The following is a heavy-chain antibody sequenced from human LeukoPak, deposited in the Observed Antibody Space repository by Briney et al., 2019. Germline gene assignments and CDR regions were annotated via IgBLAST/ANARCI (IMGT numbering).Heavy chain of an antibody. CDR3: ATDYYYDSSGSYYTIDY. D-gene: IGHD3-22*01. J-gene: IGHJ4*02. V-gene: IGHV1-24*01. CDR2: FDPEDGET. Sequence: GASVKVSCKVSGYTLTELPMHWVRQAPGKGLEWMGGFDPEDGETFYAQKFQGRVTMTEDTSTDTAYMELSSLRSEDTAVYYCATDYYYDSSGSYYTIDYWGQGTLVTVSS. CDR1: GYTLTELP.